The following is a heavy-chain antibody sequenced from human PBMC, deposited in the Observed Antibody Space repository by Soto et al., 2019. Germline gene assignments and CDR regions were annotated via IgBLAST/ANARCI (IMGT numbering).Heavy chain of an antibody. D-gene: IGHD3-3*01. CDR3: AKEKSVAIFGVVPRAYFYNMDV. V-gene: IGHV3-30*18. CDR1: GFTFSSYG. Sequence: GGSLRLSCAASGFTFSSYGMHWVRQAPGKGLEWVTVISNDGSNEYYEDSVKGRFTISRDNSKNTLYMEMNSLRAEDTAVYYCAKEKSVAIFGVVPRAYFYNMDVWGQGTTVTVSS. CDR2: ISNDGSNE. J-gene: IGHJ6*02.